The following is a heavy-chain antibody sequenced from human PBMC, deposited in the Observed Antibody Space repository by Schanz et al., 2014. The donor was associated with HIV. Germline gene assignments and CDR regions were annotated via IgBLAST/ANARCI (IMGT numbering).Heavy chain of an antibody. CDR2: NNWNSGDI. V-gene: IGHV3-9*01. CDR3: AKGFPDNNHSYFRY. J-gene: IGHJ4*02. Sequence: EVPLVESGGGLVQPGRSLRISCAASGFDFGNYGMHWVRQVPGKGLEWVSGNNWNSGDIGYADSVKGRFTISRDNAKNSLYLQMNSLRAEDTAVYYCAKGFPDNNHSYFRYWGQGTLVTVSS. D-gene: IGHD3-10*01. CDR1: GFDFGNYG.